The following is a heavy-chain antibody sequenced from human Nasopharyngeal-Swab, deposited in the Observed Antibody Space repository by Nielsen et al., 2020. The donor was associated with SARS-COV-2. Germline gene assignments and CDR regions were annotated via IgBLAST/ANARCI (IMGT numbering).Heavy chain of an antibody. CDR2: INPSGGST. D-gene: IGHD1-26*01. CDR1: GYTFTTYY. CDR3: ARDGVVGGISTLDH. Sequence: ASVKVSCKASGYTFTTYYMHWVRQAPGQGLEWMGIINPSGGSTTYAQKFQGRVTMTRDTSTRTVYMELSSLRSEDTAVYYCARDGVVGGISTLDHWGQGTLVTVSS. V-gene: IGHV1-46*01. J-gene: IGHJ4*02.